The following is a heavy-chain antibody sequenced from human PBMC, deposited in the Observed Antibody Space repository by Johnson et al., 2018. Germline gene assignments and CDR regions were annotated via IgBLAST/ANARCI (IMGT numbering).Heavy chain of an antibody. V-gene: IGHV3-11*01. CDR3: ASDRWDPVIVVDHNAFDI. CDR2: ISGSDNII. Sequence: QVQLVESGGGLVKPGGSLRLSCAASGFTFSDYYMSWIRQAPGRGLKWVSYISGSDNIIYYEDSVKGRFTISRDNANNSRYLQMNSLRAGDTAVYYCASDRWDPVIVVDHNAFDIWGQGTLVTVSS. CDR1: GFTFSDYY. J-gene: IGHJ3*02. D-gene: IGHD3-22*01.